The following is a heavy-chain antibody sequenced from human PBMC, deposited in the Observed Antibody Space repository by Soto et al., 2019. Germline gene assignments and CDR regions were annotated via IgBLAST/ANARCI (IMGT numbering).Heavy chain of an antibody. CDR1: GGTFSSSA. V-gene: IGHV1-69*01. Sequence: QVQLVQSGAEVKKPGSSVKVSCKASGGTFSSSAISWVRQAPGQGLEWMGGIIPIFGTANYAQKFPGRVRITADDATSTTYMELSSLRFEETAVYYCARDDMYYYGSSGGDYYCMDVWGQGTTGTVSS. D-gene: IGHD3-22*01. J-gene: IGHJ6*02. CDR3: ARDDMYYYGSSGGDYYCMDV. CDR2: IIPIFGTA.